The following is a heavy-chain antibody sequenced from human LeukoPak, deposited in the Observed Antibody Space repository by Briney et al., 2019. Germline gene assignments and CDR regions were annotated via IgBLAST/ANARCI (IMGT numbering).Heavy chain of an antibody. CDR1: GYSFTSHW. D-gene: IGHD4-17*01. CDR2: IYPGDSDT. CDR3: ARSRRVTTAGLGAFDI. Sequence: GESLKISCKGSGYSFTSHWIGWVRQMPGKGLEWMGIIYPGDSDTRYNPSFQGQVTISADKSISTAYLQWSSLKASDTAMYYCARSRRVTTAGLGAFDIWGQGTMVTVSS. J-gene: IGHJ3*02. V-gene: IGHV5-51*01.